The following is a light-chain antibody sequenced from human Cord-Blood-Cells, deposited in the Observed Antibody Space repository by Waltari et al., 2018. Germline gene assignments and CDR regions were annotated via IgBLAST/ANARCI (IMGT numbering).Light chain of an antibody. CDR2: GAS. V-gene: IGKV3-20*01. Sequence: LSPGERATLSCRASQSVSSSYLAWYQQKPGQAPRLLIYGASSRATGIPDRFSGSGSGTDFTLTISRLEPEDFAVYYCQQYGSSPWTFGQGTKVEIK. CDR3: QQYGSSPWT. J-gene: IGKJ1*01. CDR1: QSVSSSY.